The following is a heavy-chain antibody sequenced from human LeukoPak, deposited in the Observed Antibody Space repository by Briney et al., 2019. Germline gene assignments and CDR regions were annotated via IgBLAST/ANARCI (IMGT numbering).Heavy chain of an antibody. D-gene: IGHD2-8*01. CDR3: AKEGVMVYAIGYYYYYMDV. Sequence: AGGSLRLSCAASGFTFSSYAMCWVRQAPGKGLEWVSAISGSGGSTYYADSVKGRFTISRDNSKNTLYLQMNSLRAEDTAVYYCAKEGVMVYAIGYYYYYMDVWGKGTTVTVSS. J-gene: IGHJ6*03. CDR1: GFTFSSYA. V-gene: IGHV3-23*01. CDR2: ISGSGGST.